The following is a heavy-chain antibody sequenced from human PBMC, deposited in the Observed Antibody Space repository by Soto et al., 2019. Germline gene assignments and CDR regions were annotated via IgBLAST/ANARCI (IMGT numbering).Heavy chain of an antibody. CDR3: ARDLGYNYGHPFDY. V-gene: IGHV3-33*01. CDR1: GFTFSGYT. D-gene: IGHD5-18*01. Sequence: LRLSCAASGFTFSGYTIHWVRQAPGKGLEWLALIWFDGSNKYYADSVEGRFTISRDNAKNTLYLQMNTLRAEDTAVYYCARDLGYNYGHPFDYWGQGTLVTVSS. CDR2: IWFDGSNK. J-gene: IGHJ4*02.